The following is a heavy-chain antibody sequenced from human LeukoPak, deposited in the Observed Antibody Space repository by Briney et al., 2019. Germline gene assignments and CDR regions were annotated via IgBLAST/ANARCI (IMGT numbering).Heavy chain of an antibody. CDR1: GFTFSSYG. J-gene: IGHJ4*02. CDR2: ISYDGSNK. V-gene: IGHV3-30*18. Sequence: GGSLRLSCAASGFTFSSYGMHWVRQAPGKGLEWVAVISYDGSNKYYADSVKGRFTISSDNSKNTLYLQMNSLRAEDTAVYYCAKDRQVGALYGGFDYWGQGTLVTVSS. D-gene: IGHD1-26*01. CDR3: AKDRQVGALYGGFDY.